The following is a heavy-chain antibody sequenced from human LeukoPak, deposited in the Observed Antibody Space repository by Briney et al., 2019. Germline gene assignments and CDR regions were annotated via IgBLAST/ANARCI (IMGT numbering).Heavy chain of an antibody. D-gene: IGHD6-19*01. CDR2: IYYSGST. CDR3: AREGGLVLDY. J-gene: IGHJ4*02. V-gene: IGHV4-59*11. CDR1: SGSISSHY. Sequence: PSETLSLTCTVSSGSISSHYWSWIRQPPGKGLEWIGYIYYSGSTNYNPSLKSRVTISVDTSKNQFSLKLSSVTAADTAVYYCAREGGLVLDYWGQGTLVTVSS.